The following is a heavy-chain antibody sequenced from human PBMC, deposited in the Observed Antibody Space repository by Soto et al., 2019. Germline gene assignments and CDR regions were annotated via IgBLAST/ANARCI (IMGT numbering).Heavy chain of an antibody. D-gene: IGHD6-13*01. Sequence: PGGSLRLSCEATGFTFSSHEMNWIRQTPGKRLEWIAKISGSGSTKNYADSVKGRFTLSRDNVQRTLHLQMDSLIVEDTGVYYCARGGVYWGRGALVTVSS. CDR3: ARGGVY. CDR2: ISGSGSTK. J-gene: IGHJ1*01. V-gene: IGHV3-48*03. CDR1: GFTFSSHE.